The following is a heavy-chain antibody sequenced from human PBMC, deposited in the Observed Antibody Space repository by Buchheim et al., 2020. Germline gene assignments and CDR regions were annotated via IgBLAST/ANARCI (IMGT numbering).Heavy chain of an antibody. J-gene: IGHJ6*02. CDR1: GFTFSSYW. Sequence: EVQLVESGGGLVQPGGSLRLSCAASGFTFSSYWMHWVRQGPGKGLVWVARISSDGSTTTYADSVKGRFTISRDNAKNSLYLQMNSLRAEDTAVYYCANYGDGGYYGMDVWGQGTT. V-gene: IGHV3-74*01. CDR3: ANYGDGGYYGMDV. CDR2: ISSDGSTT. D-gene: IGHD4-17*01.